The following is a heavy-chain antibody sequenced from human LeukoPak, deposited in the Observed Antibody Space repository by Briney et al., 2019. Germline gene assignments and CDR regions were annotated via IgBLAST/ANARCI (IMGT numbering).Heavy chain of an antibody. V-gene: IGHV4-34*01. CDR3: ARGIGGYSYGPADWFDP. D-gene: IGHD5-18*01. Sequence: SETLSLTCAVYGGSFSGYYWSWIRQPPGKGLEWIGEINHSGSTNYNPSPKSRVTISVDTSKNQFSLKLSSVTAADTAVYYCARGIGGYSYGPADWFDPWGQGTLVTVSS. J-gene: IGHJ5*02. CDR2: INHSGST. CDR1: GGSFSGYY.